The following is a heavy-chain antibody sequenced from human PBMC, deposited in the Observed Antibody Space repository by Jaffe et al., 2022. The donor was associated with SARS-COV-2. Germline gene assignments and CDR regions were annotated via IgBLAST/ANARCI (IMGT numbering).Heavy chain of an antibody. CDR2: ISGSGGST. V-gene: IGHV3-23*01. CDR3: ASLGGQLWTSTQYYFDY. CDR1: GFTFSSYA. J-gene: IGHJ4*02. Sequence: EVQLLESGGGLVQPGGSLRLSCAASGFTFSSYAMSWVRQAPGKGLEWVSAISGSGGSTYYADSVKGRFTISRDNSKNTLYLQMNSLRAEDTAVYYCASLGGQLWTSTQYYFDYWGQGTLVTVSS. D-gene: IGHD5-18*01.